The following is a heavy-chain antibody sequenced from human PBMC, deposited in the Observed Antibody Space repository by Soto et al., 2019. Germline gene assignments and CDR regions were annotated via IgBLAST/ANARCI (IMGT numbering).Heavy chain of an antibody. CDR1: GYTXSSYD. V-gene: IGHV1-8*01. Sequence: KVSFTAAGYTXSSYDSNWVRQATGQGLEWMGWMNPNSGNTGYAQKFQGRVTMTRKTSISTAYMELSSLRYEDTAVYYCARGRYGMDVWGQGTTVTVSS. J-gene: IGHJ6*02. CDR3: ARGRYGMDV. CDR2: MNPNSGNT.